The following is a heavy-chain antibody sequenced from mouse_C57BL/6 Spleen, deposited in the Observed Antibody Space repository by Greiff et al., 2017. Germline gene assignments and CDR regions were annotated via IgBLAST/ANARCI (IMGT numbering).Heavy chain of an antibody. CDR3: TRPLLLRLYY. CDR1: GYTFTDYE. Sequence: VQLQQSGAELVRPGASVTLSCKASGYTFTDYEMHWVKQTPVHGLEWIGAIDPETGGTAYNQKFKGKAILTADKSSSTAYMELRSLTSEDSAVYYCTRPLLLRLYYWGQGTTLTVSS. V-gene: IGHV1-15*01. J-gene: IGHJ2*01. D-gene: IGHD1-2*01. CDR2: IDPETGGT.